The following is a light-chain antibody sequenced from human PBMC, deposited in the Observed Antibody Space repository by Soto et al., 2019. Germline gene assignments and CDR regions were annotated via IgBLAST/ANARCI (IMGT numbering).Light chain of an antibody. V-gene: IGLV2-11*01. J-gene: IGLJ1*01. CDR2: DVS. CDR1: SSDVGGYNY. Sequence: QSALTQPRSVSGSPGQSVTISCTGTSSDVGGYNYVSWYQQHPGKAPKLMIYDVSKRPSGVPDRFSGSKSGNTASLTISGLEDEDEADYYCCSYAGSYPYVFGTGTKLTVL. CDR3: CSYAGSYPYV.